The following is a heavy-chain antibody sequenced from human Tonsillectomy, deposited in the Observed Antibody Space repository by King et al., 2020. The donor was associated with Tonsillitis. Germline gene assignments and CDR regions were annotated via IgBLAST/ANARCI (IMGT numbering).Heavy chain of an antibody. Sequence: QLQESGPGLVKPSETLSLTCAVSAYSISSGYYWGWIRQPPGKGLEWIGSIYQTGNTYYNPSLKSRLIISLDTSKNQFSQKLTSVTAADTAVYYCARVYTCGGESYGMDVWGQGTTVSVSS. V-gene: IGHV4-38-2*01. D-gene: IGHD3-16*01. CDR1: AYSISSGYY. CDR2: IYQTGNT. CDR3: ARVYTCGGESYGMDV. J-gene: IGHJ6*02.